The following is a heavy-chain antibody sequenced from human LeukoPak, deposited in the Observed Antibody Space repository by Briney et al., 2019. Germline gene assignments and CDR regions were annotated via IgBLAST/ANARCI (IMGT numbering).Heavy chain of an antibody. CDR2: INHSGST. CDR1: GGSISSYY. CDR3: ARGVPRWFDP. Sequence: PSETLSLTCTVSGGSISSYYWSWIRQPPGKGLEWIGEINHSGSTNYNPSLKSRVTISVDTSKNQFSLKLSSVTAADTAVYYCARGVPRWFDPWGQGTLVTVSS. J-gene: IGHJ5*02. V-gene: IGHV4-34*01.